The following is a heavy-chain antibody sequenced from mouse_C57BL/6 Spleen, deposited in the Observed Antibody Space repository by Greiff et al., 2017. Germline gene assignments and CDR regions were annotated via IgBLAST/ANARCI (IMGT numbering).Heavy chain of an antibody. CDR2: FHPYNDDT. Sequence: VKLMESGAGLVKPGASVKMSCKASGYTFTTYPIEWMKQNHGKSLEWIGNFHPYNDDTKYNEKFKGKATLTVEKSSSTVYLELSRLTSADSAVXYCARISNIYDAIAYWGQGTPVTVSS. CDR3: ARISNIYDAIAY. J-gene: IGHJ4*01. D-gene: IGHD2-5*01. CDR1: GYTFTTYP. V-gene: IGHV1-47*01.